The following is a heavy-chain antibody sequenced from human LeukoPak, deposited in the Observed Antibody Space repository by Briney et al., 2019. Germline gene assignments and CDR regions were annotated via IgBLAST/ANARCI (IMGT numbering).Heavy chain of an antibody. V-gene: IGHV4-59*01. CDR1: GASISSYY. D-gene: IGHD3-9*01. CDR2: IYDSGSNS. Sequence: SETLSLTCTVSGASISSYYWSWIRQPPGKGLEWIGYIYDSGSNSNYNPSLKSRVTISLDTSKNQFSLRLSSVTAADTAVYYCARADYYIGGFAFDTWGQGTLVTVSS. J-gene: IGHJ3*02. CDR3: ARADYYIGGFAFDT.